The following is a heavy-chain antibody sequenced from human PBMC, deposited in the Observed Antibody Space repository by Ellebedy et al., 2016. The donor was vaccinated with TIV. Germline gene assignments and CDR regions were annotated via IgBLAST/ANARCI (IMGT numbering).Heavy chain of an antibody. D-gene: IGHD3/OR15-3a*01. CDR1: GFTFSSYA. J-gene: IGHJ4*02. V-gene: IGHV3-23*01. Sequence: PGGSLRLSCAASGFTFSSYAMNWVRQAPGWGLEWVSIISANGGTTYYADSVKGRFTISRENSKNTLFLQMSRLRAEDTAVYFCARRSTDFAFDSWGQGTLVTVSS. CDR3: ARRSTDFAFDS. CDR2: ISANGGTT.